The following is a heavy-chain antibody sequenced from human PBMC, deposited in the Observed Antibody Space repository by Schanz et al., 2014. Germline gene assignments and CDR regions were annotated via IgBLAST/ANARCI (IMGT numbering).Heavy chain of an antibody. CDR2: IWYDGNNK. CDR1: GFTFSSYS. V-gene: IGHV3-33*08. CDR3: ARQRSYFYAMDV. J-gene: IGHJ6*02. Sequence: EQVLESGGGFVQPGGSLRLSCAASGFTFSSYSMNWVRQAPGKGLEWVAVIWYDGNNKFYADPVKGRFTISRDSAKNSLYLQMNSLRAEDTAVYYCARQRSYFYAMDVWGQGTTVTVSS.